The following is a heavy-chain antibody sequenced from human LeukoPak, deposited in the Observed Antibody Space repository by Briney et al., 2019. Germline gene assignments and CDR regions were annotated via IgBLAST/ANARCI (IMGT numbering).Heavy chain of an antibody. J-gene: IGHJ5*02. V-gene: IGHV3-23*01. Sequence: GGSLRLSCAASGFTFSSYAMSWVRQAPGKGLEWVSAISGSGGSTYYADSVKGRFTISRDNAKNSLYLQMNSLRAEDTAVYYCARDRPDYGDYEGGFDPWGQGTLVTVSS. CDR2: ISGSGGST. CDR3: ARDRPDYGDYEGGFDP. D-gene: IGHD4-17*01. CDR1: GFTFSSYA.